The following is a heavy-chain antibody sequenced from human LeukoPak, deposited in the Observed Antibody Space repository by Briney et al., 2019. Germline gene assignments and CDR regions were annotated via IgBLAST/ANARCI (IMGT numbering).Heavy chain of an antibody. V-gene: IGHV5-51*01. D-gene: IGHD6-6*01. J-gene: IGHJ4*02. CDR1: GYNFPIYW. CDR2: IYPDDSNT. CDR3: ARHRVPYSSSSLFDY. Sequence: PGESLKISCQGSGYNFPIYWIGWVRQMPGQGLEWMGIIYPDDSNTIYGPSFQGQVTISADKSISTAYLQWSSLKASDTAMYYCARHRVPYSSSSLFDYWGQGTLVTVSS.